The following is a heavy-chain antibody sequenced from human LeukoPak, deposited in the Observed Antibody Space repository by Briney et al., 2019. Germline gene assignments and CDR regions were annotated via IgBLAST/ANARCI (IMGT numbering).Heavy chain of an antibody. V-gene: IGHV1-69*05. Sequence: GASVKVSCKASGGTFSSYAISWVRQAPGQGLEWMGGIIPIFGTANSAQKFQGRVTITTDESTSTAYMELSSLRSEDTAVYYCASSDVLPPPRGYSYGYSSGAFDIWGQGTMVTVSS. CDR1: GGTFSSYA. CDR3: ASSDVLPPPRGYSYGYSSGAFDI. CDR2: IIPIFGTA. D-gene: IGHD5-18*01. J-gene: IGHJ3*02.